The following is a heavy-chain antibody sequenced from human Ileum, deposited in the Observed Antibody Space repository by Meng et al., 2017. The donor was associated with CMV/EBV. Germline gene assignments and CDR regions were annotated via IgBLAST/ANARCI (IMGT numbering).Heavy chain of an antibody. CDR1: GFTFSSYG. J-gene: IGHJ4*02. CDR2: IWYDGSTT. D-gene: IGHD4-17*01. Sequence: SCGGYGFTFSSYGMHWVRQAPGTGLEWVAVIWYDGSTTYYADSVKGRFTISRDNSKNTLYLQMNSLRAEDTAVYYCAKVGYGDFYLDYWGQGTLVTVSS. V-gene: IGHV3-33*06. CDR3: AKVGYGDFYLDY.